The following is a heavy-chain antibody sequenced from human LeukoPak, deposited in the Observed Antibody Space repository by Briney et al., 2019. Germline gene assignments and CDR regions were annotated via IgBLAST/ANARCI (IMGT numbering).Heavy chain of an antibody. CDR1: GYTFTSYW. J-gene: IGHJ4*02. CDR2: CYPGVPDV. D-gene: IGHD3-22*01. V-gene: IGHV5-51*04. CDR3: ARRVESGYSIAY. Sequence: GESLKISCKGSGYTFTSYWIVWVRQMPATGLEWMGICYPGVPDVRYSPSFQGQASISADKPVSTARLQWSSLSTPDTPIYDFARRVESGYSIAYWSQGTLVTVPA.